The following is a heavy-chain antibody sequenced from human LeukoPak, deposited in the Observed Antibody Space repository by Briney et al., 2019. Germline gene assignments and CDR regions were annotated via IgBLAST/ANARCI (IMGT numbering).Heavy chain of an antibody. D-gene: IGHD6-19*01. CDR3: TRGQWLLRYYFDY. V-gene: IGHV3-49*03. J-gene: IGHJ4*02. Sequence: HPGGSLRLSCKASGFTFGDCAVRWFRQAPGRGVEWISFIISKAHGETTEYAASVKGRFTISRDDSKSIAYLQMNSLKPEDTALYYCTRGQWLLRYYFDYWGQGTLVTVSS. CDR2: IISKAHGETT. CDR1: GFTFGDCA.